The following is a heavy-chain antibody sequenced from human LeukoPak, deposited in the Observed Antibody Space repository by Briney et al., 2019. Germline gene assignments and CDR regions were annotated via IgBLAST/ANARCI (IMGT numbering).Heavy chain of an antibody. CDR2: ISSSSSYT. V-gene: IGHV3-11*06. Sequence: PGGSLRLSCAASGFTFNDYYMSWIRQAPGKGLEWVSYISSSSSYTNYADSVKGRFTISRDNAKNSLYLQMNSLRAEDTAVYYCARDYRYFDLWGRGTLVTVSS. CDR1: GFTFNDYY. CDR3: ARDYRYFDL. J-gene: IGHJ2*01.